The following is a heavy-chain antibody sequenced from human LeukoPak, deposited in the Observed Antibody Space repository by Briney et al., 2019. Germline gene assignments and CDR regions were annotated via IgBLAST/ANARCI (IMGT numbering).Heavy chain of an antibody. Sequence: GGSLRLSCVASGFSFTIYSMSWVRQAPGKGLEWVSGVSGSGGSTYYEDAVQGRFTISRDNSKNTVYLQMNSLRAEDTAVYFCARDVLEHPFDYWGQGSLVTVSS. CDR1: GFSFTIYS. D-gene: IGHD1-1*01. CDR3: ARDVLEHPFDY. J-gene: IGHJ4*02. CDR2: VSGSGGST. V-gene: IGHV3-23*01.